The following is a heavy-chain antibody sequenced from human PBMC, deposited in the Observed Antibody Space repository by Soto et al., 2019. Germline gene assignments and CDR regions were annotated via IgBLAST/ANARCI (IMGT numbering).Heavy chain of an antibody. Sequence: RPGGSLRLPCAASGFTFSSYAMSWVRQAPGKGLEWVSAISGSGGSTYYADSVKGRFTISRDNSKNTLYLQMNSLRAEDTAVYYCAKYYDSSGYYYFDYWGQGTLVTVSS. CDR3: AKYYDSSGYYYFDY. J-gene: IGHJ4*02. D-gene: IGHD3-22*01. V-gene: IGHV3-23*01. CDR2: ISGSGGST. CDR1: GFTFSSYA.